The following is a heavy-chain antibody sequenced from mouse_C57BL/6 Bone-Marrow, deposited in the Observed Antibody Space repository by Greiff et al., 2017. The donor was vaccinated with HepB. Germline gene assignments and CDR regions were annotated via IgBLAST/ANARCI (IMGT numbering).Heavy chain of an antibody. CDR1: GYTFTSYG. D-gene: IGHD2-12*01. Sequence: QVQLQQSGAELARPGASVKLSCKASGYTFTSYGISWVKQRTGQGLEWIGEIYPRSGNTYYNEKFKGKATLTADKSSSTAYMELRSLTSEDSAVYFCARRKVLRRFAYWGQGTLVTVSA. V-gene: IGHV1-81*01. CDR3: ARRKVLRRFAY. CDR2: IYPRSGNT. J-gene: IGHJ3*01.